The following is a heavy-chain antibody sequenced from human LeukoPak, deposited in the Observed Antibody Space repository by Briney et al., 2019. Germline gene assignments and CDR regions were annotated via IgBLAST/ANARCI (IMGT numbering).Heavy chain of an antibody. Sequence: GGSLRLSCAASGFIFSTYWMSWVRQAPGKGLEWVANIRQDGNKIYYVDSVKGRFTISRDNAKNSLYLQMHNLRAEDTAVYYCARVLAAAGMTRYYYYGMDVWGQGTTVTVSS. J-gene: IGHJ6*02. CDR2: IRQDGNKI. CDR3: ARVLAAAGMTRYYYYGMDV. V-gene: IGHV3-7*01. CDR1: GFIFSTYW. D-gene: IGHD6-13*01.